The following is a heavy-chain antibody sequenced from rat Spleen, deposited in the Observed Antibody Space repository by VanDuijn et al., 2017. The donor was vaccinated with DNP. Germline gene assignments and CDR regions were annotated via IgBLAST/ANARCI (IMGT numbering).Heavy chain of an antibody. J-gene: IGHJ2*01. Sequence: EVQLVESGGGLVRPGRSLKLSCATSGFTFSDCNMAWVRQAPKKGLEWVATILYDGSHTFYRDSVKGRFTISRDNPKSTLYLQMDSLRSEDTATYYCATHRGYWGQGVMVTVSS. CDR1: GFTFSDCN. CDR2: ILYDGSHT. CDR3: ATHRGY. V-gene: IGHV5S10*01.